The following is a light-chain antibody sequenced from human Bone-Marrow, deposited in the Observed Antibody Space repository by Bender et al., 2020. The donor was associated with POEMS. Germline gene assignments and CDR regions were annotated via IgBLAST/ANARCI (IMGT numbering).Light chain of an antibody. CDR1: SSDIGAYNY. CDR2: DVT. CDR3: VAWDASLNGWV. V-gene: IGLV2-14*03. J-gene: IGLJ3*02. Sequence: QSALTQPASVSGSPGQSITISCTGTSSDIGAYNYVSWYQQHPGKAPKLLIFDVTKRPSGVPDRFSGSKSGTSASLAITGLQSDDEAIYFCVAWDASLNGWVFGGGTKLTVL.